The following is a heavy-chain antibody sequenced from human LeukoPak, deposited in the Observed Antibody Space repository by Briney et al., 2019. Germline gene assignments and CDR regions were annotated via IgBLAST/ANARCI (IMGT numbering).Heavy chain of an antibody. V-gene: IGHV3-53*01. J-gene: IGHJ6*04. CDR1: GFSVSTNH. CDR2: IYTDANT. D-gene: IGHD2-21*02. CDR3: ARDREVVTAKAQMDV. Sequence: GGSLRLSCAVSGFSVSTNHMSWVRQAPGKGLEWVSVIYTDANTYYADSVKGRFTISRDNSKNTVFLQMNSLRAEDTAVYYCARDREVVTAKAQMDVWGKGTTVTVLS.